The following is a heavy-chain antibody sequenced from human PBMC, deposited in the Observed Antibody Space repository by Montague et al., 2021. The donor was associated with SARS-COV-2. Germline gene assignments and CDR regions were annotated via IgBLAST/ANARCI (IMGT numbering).Heavy chain of an antibody. Sequence: SETLSLTCSVSSGSIISSGYYWGWIRQPPGKELEWIGNIYYSGTTYYNPSLKSRGTISVDTSKNHLSLRLSSVTAADTAVYFCARGMIRGVSTPFDYWGQGRLVTVSS. V-gene: IGHV4-39*02. J-gene: IGHJ4*02. D-gene: IGHD3-10*01. CDR1: SGSIISSGYY. CDR2: IYYSGTT. CDR3: ARGMIRGVSTPFDY.